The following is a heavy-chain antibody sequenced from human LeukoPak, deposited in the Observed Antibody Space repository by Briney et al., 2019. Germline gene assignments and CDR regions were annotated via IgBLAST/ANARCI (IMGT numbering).Heavy chain of an antibody. V-gene: IGHV3-30*04. CDR2: ISYDGSNK. J-gene: IGHJ6*04. CDR1: GFTFSSYA. CDR3: AAKGAYSSGWYYYYYGMDV. Sequence: GRSLRLSCAASGFTFSSYAMHWVRQAPGKGLEWVAVISYDGSNKYYADSVKGRFTISRDNSKNTLYLQMNSLRAEDTAVHYCAAKGAYSSGWYYYYYGMDVWGKGTTVTVSS. D-gene: IGHD6-19*01.